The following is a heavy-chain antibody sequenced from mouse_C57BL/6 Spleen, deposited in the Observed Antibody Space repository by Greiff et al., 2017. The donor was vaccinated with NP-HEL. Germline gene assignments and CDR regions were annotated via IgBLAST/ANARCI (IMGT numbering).Heavy chain of an antibody. D-gene: IGHD2-4*01. CDR2: INPYNGGT. CDR1: GYTFTDYY. CDR3: ARSGGYYDYDGAMDY. V-gene: IGHV1-19*01. Sequence: VQLQQSGPVLVKPGASVKMSCKASGYTFTDYYLNWVKQSHGKSLEWIGVINPYNGGTSYNQKFKGKATLTVDKSSSTDYMELHSLTSEDSAVYYCARSGGYYDYDGAMDYWGQGTSVTVSS. J-gene: IGHJ4*01.